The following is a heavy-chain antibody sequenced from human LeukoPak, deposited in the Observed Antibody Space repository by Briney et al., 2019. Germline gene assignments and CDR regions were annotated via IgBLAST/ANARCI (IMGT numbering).Heavy chain of an antibody. Sequence: GGSLRLSCAASGFTFSSYGMHWVRQAPGKGLEWVAVISYDGSNKYYADSVKGRFTISRDNSKNTLYLQMNSLRAEDTAVYYCAKDQGGYDYLGDYYFDYWGQGTLVTVSS. J-gene: IGHJ4*02. D-gene: IGHD5-12*01. V-gene: IGHV3-30*18. CDR2: ISYDGSNK. CDR3: AKDQGGYDYLGDYYFDY. CDR1: GFTFSSYG.